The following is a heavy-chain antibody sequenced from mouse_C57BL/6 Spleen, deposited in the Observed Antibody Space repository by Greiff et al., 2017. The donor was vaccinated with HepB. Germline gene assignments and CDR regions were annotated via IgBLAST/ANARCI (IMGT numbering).Heavy chain of an antibody. D-gene: IGHD1-1*01. CDR2: IDPNSGGT. V-gene: IGHV1-72*01. J-gene: IGHJ1*03. CDR3: AREALSTVVTHWYFDV. CDR1: GYTFTSYW. Sequence: QVQLQQPGAELVKPGASVKLSCKASGYTFTSYWMHWVKQRPGRGLEWIGRIDPNSGGTKYNEKFKSKATLTVDKPSSTAYMQLSSLTSEDSAVYYCAREALSTVVTHWYFDVWGTGTTVTVSS.